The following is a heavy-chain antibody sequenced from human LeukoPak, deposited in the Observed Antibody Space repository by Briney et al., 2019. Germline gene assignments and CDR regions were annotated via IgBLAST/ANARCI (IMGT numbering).Heavy chain of an antibody. V-gene: IGHV3-23*01. Sequence: GGSLRLSCAASGFTFRYYAMHWVRQAPGKGLEWVSTISDNSGSTYYPDSVKGRFTISRDDSKNTLYLQMKSLRAEDTAVYYCARGHWGDAFDIWGQGTMVTVSS. CDR3: ARGHWGDAFDI. J-gene: IGHJ3*02. CDR2: ISDNSGST. D-gene: IGHD3-16*01. CDR1: GFTFRYYA.